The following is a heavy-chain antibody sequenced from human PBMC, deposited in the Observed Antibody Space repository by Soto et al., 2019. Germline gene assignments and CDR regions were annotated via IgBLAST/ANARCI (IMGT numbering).Heavy chain of an antibody. CDR3: ARGTPLDAFDI. CDR2: TRNKANSYTT. J-gene: IGHJ3*02. Sequence: GGSLRLSCAASGFTFSDHYMDWVRQAPGKGLEWVGRTRNKANSYTTEYAASVKGRFTISRDDSKNSLYLQMNSLKTEDTAVYYCARGTPLDAFDIWGQGTMVTVSS. CDR1: GFTFSDHY. V-gene: IGHV3-72*01.